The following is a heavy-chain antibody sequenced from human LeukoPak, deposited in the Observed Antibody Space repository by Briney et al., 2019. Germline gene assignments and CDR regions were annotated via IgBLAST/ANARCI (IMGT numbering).Heavy chain of an antibody. D-gene: IGHD5-18*01. Sequence: GSVKVSCKVSGYTLTELSMHWVRQAPGKGLEWMGGFDPEDGETIYAQKFQGRVTMTEDTSTDTAYMELSSLRSEDTAVYYCATAGYSYAPYYFDYWGQGTLVTVSS. CDR1: GYTLTELS. CDR2: FDPEDGET. J-gene: IGHJ4*02. CDR3: ATAGYSYAPYYFDY. V-gene: IGHV1-24*01.